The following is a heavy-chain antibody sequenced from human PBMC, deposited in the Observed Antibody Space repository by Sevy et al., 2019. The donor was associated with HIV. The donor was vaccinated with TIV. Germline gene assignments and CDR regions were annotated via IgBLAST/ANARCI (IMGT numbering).Heavy chain of an antibody. CDR1: GGSISSGNYL. V-gene: IGHV4-39*01. Sequence: SETLSLTCTVSGGSISSGNYLWSWIRQTPGKGLEWIGTVHYSGRTYYNPSLKSRVTISEDTSKNQFSLNLNSVTAADTAVYFCARNFDYWGQGNLVTVSS. CDR3: ARNFDY. CDR2: VHYSGRT. J-gene: IGHJ4*02.